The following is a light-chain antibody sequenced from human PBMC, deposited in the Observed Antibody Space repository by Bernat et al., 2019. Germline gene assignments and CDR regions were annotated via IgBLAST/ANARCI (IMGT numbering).Light chain of an antibody. J-gene: IGLJ3*02. CDR1: SSNIGSNS. CDR3: AAWDDRMNGPV. Sequence: QSVLTQPPSKSVTPGQRVTISCSGSSSNIGSNSVNWYQQLPGTPPKLLIDTNNQRPSGVPDRFSGSKSGTTASLAVSGLQSEDEADYYCAAWDDRMNGPVYGGGTKLTVL. V-gene: IGLV1-44*01. CDR2: TNN.